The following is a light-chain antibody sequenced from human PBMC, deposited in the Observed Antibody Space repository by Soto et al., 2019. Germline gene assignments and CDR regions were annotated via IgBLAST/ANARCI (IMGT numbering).Light chain of an antibody. CDR1: SGHSSYI. CDR2: LEGSGSY. V-gene: IGLV4-60*02. CDR3: ETWDSNTHTV. J-gene: IGLJ3*02. Sequence: QTVVTQSSSASAPLGSSVKLTCTLSSGHSSYIIAWHQQQPGKAPRYLMKLEGSGSYNKGSGVPDRFSGSSSGADRYLTISNLQFEDEADYYCETWDSNTHTVFGGGTKLTVL.